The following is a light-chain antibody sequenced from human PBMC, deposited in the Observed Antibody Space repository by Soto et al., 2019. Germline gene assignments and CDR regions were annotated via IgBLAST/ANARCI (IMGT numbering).Light chain of an antibody. CDR3: QQRSNWPPEWT. Sequence: EVVLTQSPVTLSLSPGQRATLSCRASQSISSNLAWYQQKPGQAPRLLISDVSNRATGIPARFSGSGSGTDFTLTISSLEPEDFGVYYCQQRSNWPPEWTFGQGTKVDIK. CDR2: DVS. V-gene: IGKV3-11*01. J-gene: IGKJ1*01. CDR1: QSISSN.